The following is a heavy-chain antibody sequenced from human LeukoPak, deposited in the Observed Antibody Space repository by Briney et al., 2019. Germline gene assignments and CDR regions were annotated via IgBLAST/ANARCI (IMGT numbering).Heavy chain of an antibody. CDR1: GGSISSSSYY. CDR3: ATLNDYGDYGRDY. V-gene: IGHV4-39*01. Sequence: SETLSPTCTVFGGSISSSSYYWGWIRQPPGKGLEWIGSIYYSGSTYYNPSLKSRVAISVDTSKNQFSLKLSSVTAADTAVYYCATLNDYGDYGRDYWGQGTLVTVSS. D-gene: IGHD4-17*01. J-gene: IGHJ4*02. CDR2: IYYSGST.